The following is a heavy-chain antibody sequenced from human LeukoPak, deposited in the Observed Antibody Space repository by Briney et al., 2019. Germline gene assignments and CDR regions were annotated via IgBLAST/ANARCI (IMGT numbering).Heavy chain of an antibody. D-gene: IGHD1-26*01. J-gene: IGHJ4*02. Sequence: SETLPLTCTVSGGSISSSSYYWGWIRQPPGKGLEWIGSIYYSGSTYYNPSLKSRVTISVDRSKSQVSLKLSSVTAADTAVYYCARRPEMYSGSYFDYWGQGTLVTVSS. CDR3: ARRPEMYSGSYFDY. CDR1: GGSISSSSYY. V-gene: IGHV4-39*01. CDR2: IYYSGST.